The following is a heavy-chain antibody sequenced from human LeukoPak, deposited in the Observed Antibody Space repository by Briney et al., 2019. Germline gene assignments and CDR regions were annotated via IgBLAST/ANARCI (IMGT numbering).Heavy chain of an antibody. V-gene: IGHV1-69*05. J-gene: IGHJ4*02. CDR2: IIPIFGTA. Sequence: GSSVKVSCKASGGTFSSYAISWVRQAPGQGLEWMGGIIPIFGTANYAQKFQGRVTITTDESTSTAYMELSGLRSEDTAVYYCARDHGDFLFDYWGQGTLVTVSS. CDR3: ARDHGDFLFDY. CDR1: GGTFSSYA. D-gene: IGHD4-17*01.